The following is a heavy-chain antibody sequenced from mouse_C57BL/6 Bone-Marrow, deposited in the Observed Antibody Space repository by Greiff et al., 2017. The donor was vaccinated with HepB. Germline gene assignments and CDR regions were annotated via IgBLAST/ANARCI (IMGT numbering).Heavy chain of an antibody. J-gene: IGHJ4*01. CDR1: GYTFTDYE. V-gene: IGHV1-15*01. CDR2: IDPETGGT. Sequence: QVQLQQSGAELVRPGASVTLSCKASGYTFTDYEMHWVKQTPVHGLEWIGAIDPETGGTAYNQKFKGKAILTADKSSSTAYMELRSLTSEDSAVYYCTRDVLIYAKDYWGQGTSVTVSS. CDR3: TRDVLIYAKDY.